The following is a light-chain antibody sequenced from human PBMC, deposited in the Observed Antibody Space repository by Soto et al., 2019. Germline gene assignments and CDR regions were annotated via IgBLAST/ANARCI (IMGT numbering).Light chain of an antibody. CDR2: AAS. CDR1: QGISNY. CDR3: QKYNSAPWT. J-gene: IGKJ1*01. Sequence: DIQMTQSPSSLSASVGDRVTITCRASQGISNYLAWNRQKQGKVPKLLINAASTLQSGVPSRFSGSGSGTDFTLTISSLQPEDVATYYCQKYNSAPWTFGQGTKVEIK. V-gene: IGKV1-27*01.